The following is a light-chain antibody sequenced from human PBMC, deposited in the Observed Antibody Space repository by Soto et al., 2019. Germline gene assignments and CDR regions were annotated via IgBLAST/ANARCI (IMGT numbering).Light chain of an antibody. CDR1: QSLFSRSNNKNF. V-gene: IGKV4-1*01. CDR2: WAS. CDR3: QQYYNAPLT. Sequence: DIVMTQSPDSLAVSLGERVTVNCKSSQSLFSRSNNKNFFAWYQQKPGQPPKLLVYWASIRESGVPDRFSGSGSGTDFTLTISSLQAEDVAVYYCQQYYNAPLTFGGGTRVEIK. J-gene: IGKJ4*01.